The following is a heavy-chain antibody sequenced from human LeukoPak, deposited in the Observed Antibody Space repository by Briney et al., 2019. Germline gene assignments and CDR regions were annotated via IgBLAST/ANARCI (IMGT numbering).Heavy chain of an antibody. J-gene: IGHJ6*02. CDR2: ISGSGGST. V-gene: IGHV3-23*01. D-gene: IGHD3-10*01. CDR1: EFTFSNYA. CDR3: ARDQATMIRNGFDV. Sequence: GGSLRLSCAASEFTFSNYAMSWVRQAPGRGLEWVSAISGSGGSTYYADSVKGRFTLSRDNSKNMLFLQMNGLRVEDTAVYYCARDQATMIRNGFDVWGQGTTVTVSS.